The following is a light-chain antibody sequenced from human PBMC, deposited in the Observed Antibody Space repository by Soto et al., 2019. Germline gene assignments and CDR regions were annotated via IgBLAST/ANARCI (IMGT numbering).Light chain of an antibody. CDR3: SSYTVSSTFV. Sequence: QSALTQPASVSGSPGQSITISCTGTSSDVGGYNHVSWYQQHPGKAPKVMIYEVSNRPSGVSNRFSGTKSGNTASLTFSGLQAEDEADYYCSSYTVSSTFVFGTGTKFTVL. V-gene: IGLV2-14*01. CDR2: EVS. CDR1: SSDVGGYNH. J-gene: IGLJ1*01.